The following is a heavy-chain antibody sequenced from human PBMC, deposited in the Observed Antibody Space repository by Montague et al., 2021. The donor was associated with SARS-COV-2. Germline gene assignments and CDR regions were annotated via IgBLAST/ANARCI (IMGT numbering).Heavy chain of an antibody. CDR3: ARPLVRGVPKAFDI. V-gene: IGHV4-39*01. Sequence: SETLSLTCTVSGGSITRYYYWGWIRQPPGKGLECVGNFYYSGATFINSSLERRVTISVDASKHQFSLNLTSVTAADTAVYYCARPLVRGVPKAFDIWGQGALVIVSS. CDR2: FYYSGAT. D-gene: IGHD3-10*01. CDR1: GGSITRYYY. J-gene: IGHJ3*02.